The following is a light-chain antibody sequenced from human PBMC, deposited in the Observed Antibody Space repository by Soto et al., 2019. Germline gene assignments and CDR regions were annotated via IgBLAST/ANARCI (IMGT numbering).Light chain of an antibody. V-gene: IGKV1-39*01. Sequence: DIQMTQSPSSLSASVEDRVIITCRASQSISNHLNWYQQKPGKAPKLLIFAASSLQSGVTSRFSGSRSGPDFTLTISSLQPEDFATYYGQQSYSSPPTFGQGTKVEIK. J-gene: IGKJ1*01. CDR2: AAS. CDR1: QSISNH. CDR3: QQSYSSPPT.